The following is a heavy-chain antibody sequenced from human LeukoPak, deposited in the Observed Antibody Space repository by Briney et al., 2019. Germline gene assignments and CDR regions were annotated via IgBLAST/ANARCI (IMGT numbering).Heavy chain of an antibody. D-gene: IGHD6-19*01. CDR2: ISWNSGSI. CDR3: AKDLSSGRVLESGAFDI. CDR1: GFTFDDYA. J-gene: IGHJ3*02. Sequence: PGRSLRLSCAASGFTFDDYAVHWVRQAPGKGLEWVSGISWNSGSIGYADSVKGRFTISRDNAKNSLYLQMNSLRAEDMALYYCAKDLSSGRVLESGAFDIWGQGTMVTVSS. V-gene: IGHV3-9*03.